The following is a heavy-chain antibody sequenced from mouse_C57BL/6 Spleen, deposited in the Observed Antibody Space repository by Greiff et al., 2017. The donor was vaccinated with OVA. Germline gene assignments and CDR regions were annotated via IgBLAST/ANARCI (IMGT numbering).Heavy chain of an antibody. CDR1: GFTFSSYA. CDR2: ISSGGDYI. CDR3: TREDYYGSRGYFDV. V-gene: IGHV5-9-1*02. Sequence: EVKLVESGEGLVKPGGSLKLSCAASGFTFSSYAMSWVRQTPEKRLEWVAYISSGGDYIYYADTVKGRFTISRDNARNTLYLQMSSLKSEDTAMYYCTREDYYGSRGYFDVWGTGTTVTVSS. D-gene: IGHD1-1*01. J-gene: IGHJ1*03.